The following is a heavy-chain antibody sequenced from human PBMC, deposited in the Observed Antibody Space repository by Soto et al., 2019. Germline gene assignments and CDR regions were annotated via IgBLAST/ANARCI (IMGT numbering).Heavy chain of an antibody. CDR1: GGSFSGYY. D-gene: IGHD4-17*01. J-gene: IGHJ4*02. CDR3: ARRYGPGFDY. CDR2: INHSGST. Sequence: ETLSLTCAVYGGSFSGYYWSWIRQPPGKGLEWIGEINHSGSTNYNPSLKSRVTISVDTSKNQFSLELNSVTAADTAVYYCARRYGPGFDYWGQGTLVTVSS. V-gene: IGHV4-34*01.